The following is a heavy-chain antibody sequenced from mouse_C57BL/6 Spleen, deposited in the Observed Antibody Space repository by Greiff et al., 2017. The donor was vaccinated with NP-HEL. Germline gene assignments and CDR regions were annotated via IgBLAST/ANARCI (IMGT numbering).Heavy chain of an antibody. J-gene: IGHJ1*03. CDR2: ISDCGSYT. D-gene: IGHD1-1*01. V-gene: IGHV5-4*01. Sequence: EVQGVESGGGLVKPGGSLKLSCAASGFTFSSYAMSWVRQTPEKRLEWVATISDCGSYTYYPDNVKGRFTISKDNAKNNLYLQMSHLKSEDTAMYYCARPGDYYGSRGYFDVWGTGTTVTVSS. CDR3: ARPGDYYGSRGYFDV. CDR1: GFTFSSYA.